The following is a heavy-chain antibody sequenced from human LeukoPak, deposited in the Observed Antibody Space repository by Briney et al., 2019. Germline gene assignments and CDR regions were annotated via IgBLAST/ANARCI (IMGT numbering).Heavy chain of an antibody. D-gene: IGHD1-1*01. J-gene: IGHJ4*02. Sequence: SETLSLTCTVSGGSISSGSYYWSWIRQPAGKGLEWIGRIYTSGSTNYNPSLKSRVTISVDTSKNQFSLKLSSVTAADTAVYYCARDNEDSIHVNFDYWGQGTLVTVSS. CDR2: IYTSGST. V-gene: IGHV4-61*02. CDR1: GGSISSGSYY. CDR3: ARDNEDSIHVNFDY.